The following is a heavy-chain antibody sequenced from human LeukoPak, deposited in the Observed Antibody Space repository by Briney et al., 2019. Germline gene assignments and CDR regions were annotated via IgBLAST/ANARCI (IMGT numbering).Heavy chain of an antibody. CDR1: GFTFDDYA. CDR2: ISGEGGST. D-gene: IGHD4/OR15-4a*01. Sequence: PGGSLRLSCAASGFTFDDYAMHWVRQAPGKGLEWVSLISGEGGSTYYADSVKGRFTISRDNSRNSLYLQMNSLRTEDTALYYCTKPAQSVALTDDYWGQGTLVTVSS. V-gene: IGHV3-43*02. CDR3: TKPAQSVALTDDY. J-gene: IGHJ4*02.